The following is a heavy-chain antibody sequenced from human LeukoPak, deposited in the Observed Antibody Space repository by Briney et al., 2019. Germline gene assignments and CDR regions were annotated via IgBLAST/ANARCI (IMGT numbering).Heavy chain of an antibody. V-gene: IGHV3-30*02. CDR1: GFTFTTYV. J-gene: IGHJ4*02. D-gene: IGHD2-21*02. CDR3: AKDSSATFFSDHSFDF. Sequence: GGSLRLSCAASGFTFTTYVMHWVRQAPGKGLEWVAFIRSDGSDEYYAASVKGRFTISSDNSKNTLYLQMNSLRGEDTAVYYCAKDSSATFFSDHSFDFWGQGTLVTVSS. CDR2: IRSDGSDE.